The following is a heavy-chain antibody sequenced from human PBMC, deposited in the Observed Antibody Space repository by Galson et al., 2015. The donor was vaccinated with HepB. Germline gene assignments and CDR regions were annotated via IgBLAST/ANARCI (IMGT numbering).Heavy chain of an antibody. CDR2: INPSGGST. CDR1: GYTFTSYY. CDR3: ARDQGSRLRDGWFDP. J-gene: IGHJ5*02. D-gene: IGHD5-24*01. Sequence: SVKVSCKASGYTFTSYYMHWVRQAPGQGLEWMGIINPSGGSTSYAQKFQGRVTMTRDTSTSTVYMELSSLRSEDTAVYYCARDQGSRLRDGWFDPWGQGTLVTVSS. V-gene: IGHV1-46*01.